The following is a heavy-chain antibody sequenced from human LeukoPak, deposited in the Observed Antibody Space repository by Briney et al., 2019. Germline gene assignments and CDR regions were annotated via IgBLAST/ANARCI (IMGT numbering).Heavy chain of an antibody. J-gene: IGHJ4*02. CDR3: ALTSSGWLPYYFDY. CDR1: GYSFTSYG. D-gene: IGHD6-19*01. V-gene: IGHV1-18*01. CDR2: ISGYDGNT. Sequence: ASVKVSCKASGYSFTSYGINWVRQAPGQGLEWMGWISGYDGNTKYAEKFQDRVTMTTDTSTSTAYMELRTLRSDDTVVYYCALTSSGWLPYYFDYWGQGTLVTVSS.